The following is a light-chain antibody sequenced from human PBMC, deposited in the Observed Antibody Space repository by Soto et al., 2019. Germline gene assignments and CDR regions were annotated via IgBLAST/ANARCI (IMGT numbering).Light chain of an antibody. CDR2: GAS. CDR1: ENVRTF. J-gene: IGKJ5*01. V-gene: IGKV3-11*01. Sequence: IVLTQSPATLSVSLGYRATLSPPASENVRTFVDWYQQKPGQAPRLLIHGASNRATGFPARFSGSGSGTDFTLTVSRLEPEDFAVYYCQQRSSWPITFGQGTRLEIK. CDR3: QQRSSWPIT.